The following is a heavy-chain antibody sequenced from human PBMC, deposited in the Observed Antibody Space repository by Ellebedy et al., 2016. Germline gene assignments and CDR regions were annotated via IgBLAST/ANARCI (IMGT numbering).Heavy chain of an antibody. CDR3: AKDDLGYSGYAPGDY. D-gene: IGHD5-12*01. J-gene: IGHJ4*02. Sequence: GESLKISCAASGFTFSSYAMSWVRQAPGKGLEWVSAISGSGGSTYYADSVKGRFTISRDNSKNTLYLQMNSLRAEDTAVYYCAKDDLGYSGYAPGDYWGQGTLVTVSS. CDR1: GFTFSSYA. CDR2: ISGSGGST. V-gene: IGHV3-23*01.